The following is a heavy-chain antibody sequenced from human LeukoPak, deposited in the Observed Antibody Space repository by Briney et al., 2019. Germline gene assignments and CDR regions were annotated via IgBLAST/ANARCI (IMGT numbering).Heavy chain of an antibody. CDR3: AKDPPHTVTTIAGDY. CDR1: GVTFSSYA. V-gene: IGHV3-23*01. D-gene: IGHD4-17*01. CDR2: ISGSGGST. J-gene: IGHJ4*02. Sequence: GGSLRLSCAASGVTFSSYAMSWVRQAPGKGLEWVSAISGSGGSTYYADSVKGRFTISRDSSKNTLYLQMNSLRAEDTAVYYCAKDPPHTVTTIAGDYWGQGTLVTVSS.